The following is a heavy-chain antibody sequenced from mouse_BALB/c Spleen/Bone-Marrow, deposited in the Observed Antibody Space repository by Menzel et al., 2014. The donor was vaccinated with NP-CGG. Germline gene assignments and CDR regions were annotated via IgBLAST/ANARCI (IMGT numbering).Heavy chain of an antibody. CDR2: IWGGGNT. D-gene: IGHD1-1*01. CDR3: ARKLRFYAMDY. J-gene: IGHJ4*01. V-gene: IGHV2-2*01. Sequence: VQVVESGPGLVQPSQSLSITCTVSGFSLTTYGVHWVRQSPGKGLEWLGVIWGGGNTDYNAAFISRLSISKDNSKSQVFFEMNSLQAYDTAIYYCARKLRFYAMDYWGQGTSVTVSS. CDR1: GFSLTTYG.